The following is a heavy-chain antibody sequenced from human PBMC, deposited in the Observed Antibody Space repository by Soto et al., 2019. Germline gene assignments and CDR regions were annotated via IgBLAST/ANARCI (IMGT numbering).Heavy chain of an antibody. J-gene: IGHJ4*02. D-gene: IGHD4-17*01. V-gene: IGHV3-30*03. CDR3: ATAYGGKLDY. CDR2: ISYDGSNK. CDR1: GFTFSSYG. Sequence: QVQLVESGGGVVQPGRSLRLSCAASGFTFSSYGMHWVRQAPGKGLEWVAVISYDGSNKYYADSVKGRFTISRDNSKNTLYLQMKSLRAEGTAVYYCATAYGGKLDYWGQGTLVTVSS.